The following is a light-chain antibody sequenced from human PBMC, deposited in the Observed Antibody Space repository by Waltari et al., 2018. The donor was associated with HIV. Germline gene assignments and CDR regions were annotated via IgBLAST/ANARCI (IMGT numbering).Light chain of an antibody. CDR1: QGIRSY. CDR2: GAS. J-gene: IGKJ1*01. Sequence: DIQLTQSPSFLSASVGDRVTITCRARQGIRSYLAWYQQKAGKAPKLLISGASTLQSGVPSRFSGSGSGTEFTLTISSLQPEDFATYYCQQSYITPRTFGLGTKVEI. CDR3: QQSYITPRT. V-gene: IGKV1-9*01.